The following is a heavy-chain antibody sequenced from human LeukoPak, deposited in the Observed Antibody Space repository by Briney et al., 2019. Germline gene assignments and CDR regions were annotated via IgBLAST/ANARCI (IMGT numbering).Heavy chain of an antibody. J-gene: IGHJ4*02. CDR3: AKAAGYQPLLKPDY. D-gene: IGHD2-2*01. V-gene: IGHV3-23*01. CDR2: ISGSGGST. CDR1: GFTFSSYA. Sequence: PGGSLRLSCAASGFTFSSYAMSWVRQAPGKGLEWVSAISGSGGSTYYADSVKGRFTISRDNSKNTPYLQMNSLRAEDTAVYYCAKAAGYQPLLKPDYWGQGTLVTVSS.